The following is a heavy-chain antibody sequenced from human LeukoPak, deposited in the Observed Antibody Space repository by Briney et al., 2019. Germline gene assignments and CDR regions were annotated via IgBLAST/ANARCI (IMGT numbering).Heavy chain of an antibody. Sequence: PGGSLRLSCAASGFTFSSYAMHWVRQAPGKGLEWVAVISYDGSNKYYADSVKGRFTISRDNSKNTLYLQMNSLRAEDTAVYYCARVRGLLVVGSAALNDYWGQGTLVTVSS. CDR1: GFTFSSYA. V-gene: IGHV3-30-3*01. CDR3: ARVRGLLVVGSAALNDY. D-gene: IGHD2-2*01. CDR2: ISYDGSNK. J-gene: IGHJ4*02.